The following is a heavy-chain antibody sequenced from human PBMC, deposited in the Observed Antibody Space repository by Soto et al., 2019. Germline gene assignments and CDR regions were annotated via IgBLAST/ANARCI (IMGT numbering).Heavy chain of an antibody. D-gene: IGHD3-22*01. CDR3: AKGPDGSGYYHNWFDS. CDR2: ISRTGDSA. V-gene: IGHV3-23*01. Sequence: EVHLLESGGALVQPGGSLTLSCAASGFSFSDYAMSWVRQAPGKGLEWVSSISRTGDSAYYADSVKGRFAISRDRSKNGLSLQMNSLSVEDTVVYYCAKGPDGSGYYHNWFDSWGQGTRITVSS. J-gene: IGHJ5*01. CDR1: GFSFSDYA.